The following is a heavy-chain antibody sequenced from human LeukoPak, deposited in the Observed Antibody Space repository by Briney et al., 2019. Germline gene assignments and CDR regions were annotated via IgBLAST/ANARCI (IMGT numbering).Heavy chain of an antibody. J-gene: IGHJ6*02. CDR2: IKQDGSEK. CDR1: GLSFSNHW. V-gene: IGHV3-7*04. D-gene: IGHD3-9*01. CDR3: ARDRADLDMLTGYYEHYGMDV. Sequence: GGSLRLSCAASGLSFSNHWMSWVRQAPGKGLEWVANIKQDGSEKYYVDSVKGRFTMSRDNAKKLLYLQMNSLRDEDTAVYYCARDRADLDMLTGYYEHYGMDVWGQGTTVTVSS.